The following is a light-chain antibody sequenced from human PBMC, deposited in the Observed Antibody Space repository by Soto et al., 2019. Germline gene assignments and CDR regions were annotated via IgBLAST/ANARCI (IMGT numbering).Light chain of an antibody. CDR2: NNN. J-gene: IGLJ2*01. Sequence: QSLLTHPRSSSGTPGQRVTISCSGSSSNIGTDTVNWYQQLPGTAPKLLISNNNRRPSGVPDRFSGSKSGTSASLAISGLQSEDEADYYCAAWDDSLNGRVFGGGTKVTVL. CDR1: SSNIGTDT. CDR3: AAWDDSLNGRV. V-gene: IGLV1-44*01.